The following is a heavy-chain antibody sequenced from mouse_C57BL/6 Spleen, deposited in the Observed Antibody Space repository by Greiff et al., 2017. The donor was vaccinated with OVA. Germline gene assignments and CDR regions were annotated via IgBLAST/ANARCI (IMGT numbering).Heavy chain of an antibody. V-gene: IGHV1-69*01. CDR3: ARRGGNQDYFDD. CDR2: IDPSDSYT. CDR1: GYTFTSYW. J-gene: IGHJ2*01. D-gene: IGHD1-1*02. Sequence: VQLQQPGAELVMPGASVTLSCKASGYTFTSYWMHWVKQRPGQGLEWIGEIDPSDSYTNYNQKFKGKSKLTVDKSSSTAYMQLSSLTSEDSAVYYCARRGGNQDYFDDWGQGTTLTVSS.